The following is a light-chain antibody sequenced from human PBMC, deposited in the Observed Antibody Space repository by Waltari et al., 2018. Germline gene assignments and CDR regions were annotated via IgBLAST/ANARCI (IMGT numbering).Light chain of an antibody. CDR2: HSN. Sequence: QSVLTQPPSVSGAPGQRVTISCTGSSSNIGAGYDVHWYQHPPGTAPTLLIYHSNNRPSGVPDRFSASKSGTSASLAITGLQAEDEADYYCLSYDRSLRGSVFGGGTKLTVL. CDR1: SSNIGAGYD. CDR3: LSYDRSLRGSV. J-gene: IGLJ2*01. V-gene: IGLV1-40*01.